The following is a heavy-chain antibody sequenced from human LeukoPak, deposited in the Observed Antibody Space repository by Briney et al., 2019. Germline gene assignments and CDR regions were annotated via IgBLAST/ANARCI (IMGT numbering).Heavy chain of an antibody. CDR1: GFTFSSYA. CDR2: ISGSGGST. CDR3: AKDHGGLRGYSYGADY. V-gene: IGHV3-23*01. J-gene: IGHJ4*02. Sequence: GGSLRLSCAASGFTFSSYAMSWVRQAPGKGLEWVSDISGSGGSTYYADSVKGRFTISRDNSKNTLYLQMNSLRAEDTAVYYCAKDHGGLRGYSYGADYWGQGTLVTVSS. D-gene: IGHD5-18*01.